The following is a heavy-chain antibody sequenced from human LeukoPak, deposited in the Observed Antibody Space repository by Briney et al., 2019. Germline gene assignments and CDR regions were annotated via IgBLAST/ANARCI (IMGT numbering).Heavy chain of an antibody. CDR3: AKSRYYDISTGYLH. Sequence: PGGSLRLSCAASGFTFSSYSMNWVRQAPGKGLEWVSSISSSSSYIYYAASVKVRFTISRDNAKNSLYLQMNSLRAEDTAVYYCAKSRYYDISTGYLHWGQGTLVTVSS. J-gene: IGHJ4*02. D-gene: IGHD3-9*01. CDR1: GFTFSSYS. V-gene: IGHV3-21*01. CDR2: ISSSSSYI.